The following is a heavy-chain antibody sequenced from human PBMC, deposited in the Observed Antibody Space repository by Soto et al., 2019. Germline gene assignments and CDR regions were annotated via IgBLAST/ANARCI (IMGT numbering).Heavy chain of an antibody. J-gene: IGHJ4*02. Sequence: EVQLVESGGALVQPGRSLRLSCAASGFTFDDYAMHWVRQAPGKGLEWVSGISWNSGNIGYADSVKGRFTITRDNAKNSLYLQMNSLRAEDMALYYCAKAPWSGGSCHREYWGQGTMVTVSS. D-gene: IGHD2-15*01. V-gene: IGHV3-9*03. CDR2: ISWNSGNI. CDR3: AKAPWSGGSCHREY. CDR1: GFTFDDYA.